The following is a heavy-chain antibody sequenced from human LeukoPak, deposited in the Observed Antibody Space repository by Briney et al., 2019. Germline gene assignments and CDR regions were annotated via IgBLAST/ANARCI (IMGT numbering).Heavy chain of an antibody. CDR2: IYTSGST. D-gene: IGHD6-19*01. CDR3: ARDYSSGWYNWFDP. CDR1: GGSISSSNYY. V-gene: IGHV4-61*02. J-gene: IGHJ5*02. Sequence: PSETLSLTCTVSGGSISSSNYYWNWLRQPAGKGLEWIGRIYTSGSTYYNPSLKSRVTISVDTSKNQFSLKLSSVTAADTAVYYCARDYSSGWYNWFDPWGQGTLVTVSS.